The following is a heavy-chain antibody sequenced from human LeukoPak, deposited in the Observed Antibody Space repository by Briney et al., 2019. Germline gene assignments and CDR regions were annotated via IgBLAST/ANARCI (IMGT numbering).Heavy chain of an antibody. D-gene: IGHD3-22*01. CDR1: GDSVSRGDSY. J-gene: IGHJ1*01. Sequence: SETLSLTCSVSGDSVSRGDSYWDWIRQPPGKGLEWIGTIYYSGRTYYSPSLKSRVTMSVDPSNNQFSLNLRSVTAADTALYYCARRRYYDGTGYLEWGQGTLLSISS. CDR3: ARRRYYDGTGYLE. V-gene: IGHV4-39*01. CDR2: IYYSGRT.